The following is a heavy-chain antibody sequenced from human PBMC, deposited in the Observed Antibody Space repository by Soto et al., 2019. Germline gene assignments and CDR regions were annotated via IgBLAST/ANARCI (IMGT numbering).Heavy chain of an antibody. D-gene: IGHD2-15*01. CDR3: ARDPIVVVVAASGADACDI. V-gene: IGHV3-33*01. CDR1: GFTFSSYG. CDR2: IWYDGSNK. Sequence: QVQLVESGGGVVQPGRSLRLSCAASGFTFSSYGMHWVRQAPGKGLEWVAVIWYDGSNKYYADSVKGRFTTSRDNSKNTLYLQMNSLRAEDTAVYYCARDPIVVVVAASGADACDIWVQGTMVTVSS. J-gene: IGHJ3*02.